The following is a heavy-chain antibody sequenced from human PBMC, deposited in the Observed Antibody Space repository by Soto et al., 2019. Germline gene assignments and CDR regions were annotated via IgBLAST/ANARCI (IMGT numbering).Heavy chain of an antibody. J-gene: IGHJ6*02. CDR2: MNPNSGNT. Sequence: QVQLVQSGAEVKKPGASVKVSCKASGYTFTSYDINWVRQATGQGLEWMGWMNPNSGNTGYAQKSXGXXTMTRNTSISTAYMELSSLRSEDTAVYYCARADPYYCGMDVWGQGTTVTVSS. V-gene: IGHV1-8*01. CDR3: ARADPYYCGMDV. CDR1: GYTFTSYD.